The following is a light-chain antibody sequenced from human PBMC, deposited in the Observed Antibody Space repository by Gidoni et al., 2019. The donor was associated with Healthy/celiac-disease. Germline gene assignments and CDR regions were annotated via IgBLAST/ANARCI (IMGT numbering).Light chain of an antibody. J-gene: IGKJ5*01. V-gene: IGKV1-9*01. CDR2: AAS. CDR3: QHLNSYPT. CDR1: QGIRSY. Sequence: DIQLTQSPSFLSASVGDRVTITCRASQGIRSYLAWYQQKPGKAPKLLIYAASTLQSGVPSRFSGSGSGTEFTLTISSLQPEDFATYYCQHLNSYPTFXQXTRLEIK.